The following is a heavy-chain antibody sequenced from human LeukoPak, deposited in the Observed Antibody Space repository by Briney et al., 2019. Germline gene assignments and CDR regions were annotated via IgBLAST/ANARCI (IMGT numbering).Heavy chain of an antibody. V-gene: IGHV1-46*01. CDR1: GYTFTSYY. Sequence: GASVKVSCKASGYTFTSYYMHWVRQAPGQGLEGLGIINPSGGSTSYAQKFQGRVTMTRDTSTSTVYMELSSLRSEDTAVYYCARESGATTLDYWGQGTLVTVSS. CDR2: INPSGGST. J-gene: IGHJ4*02. D-gene: IGHD5-12*01. CDR3: ARESGATTLDY.